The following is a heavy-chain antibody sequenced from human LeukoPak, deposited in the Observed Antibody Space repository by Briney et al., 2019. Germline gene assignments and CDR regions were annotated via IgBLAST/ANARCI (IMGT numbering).Heavy chain of an antibody. Sequence: PGGSLRLSCAASGFVFSTYWMSWVRQAPGKGLEWVANIKQDGNEKYYVESVKGRFTISRNDAKNSLFLQMSSLRAEDTAVYYCARAGVYGDRFDNWGQGILVTVSS. J-gene: IGHJ4*02. D-gene: IGHD4-17*01. CDR1: GFVFSTYW. V-gene: IGHV3-7*01. CDR2: IKQDGNEK. CDR3: ARAGVYGDRFDN.